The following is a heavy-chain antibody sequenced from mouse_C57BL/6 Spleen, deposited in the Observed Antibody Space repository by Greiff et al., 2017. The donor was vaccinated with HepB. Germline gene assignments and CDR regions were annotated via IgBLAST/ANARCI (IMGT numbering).Heavy chain of an antibody. CDR1: GFTFSDAW. CDR3: TSLYDGYYPFAY. V-gene: IGHV6-6*01. D-gene: IGHD2-3*01. Sequence: EVMLVESGGGLVQPGGSMKLSCAASGFTFSDAWMDWVRQSPEKGLEWVAEIRNKANNHATYYAESVKGRFTISRDDSKSSVYLQMNSLRAEDTGIYYCTSLYDGYYPFAYWGQGTLVTVSA. CDR2: IRNKANNHAT. J-gene: IGHJ3*01.